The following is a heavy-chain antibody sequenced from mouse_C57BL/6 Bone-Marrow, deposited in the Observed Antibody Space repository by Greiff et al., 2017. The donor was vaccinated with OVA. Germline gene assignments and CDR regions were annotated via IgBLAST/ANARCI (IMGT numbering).Heavy chain of an antibody. J-gene: IGHJ2*01. Sequence: EVKLQESGGGLVQPGESLKLSCESNEYEFPSHDMSWVRKTPEKRLELVAAINSDGGSTYYPDTMERRFIISRDNTKKTLYLQMSSLRSEDTALYYCARPLVVAELFDYWGQGTTLTVSS. CDR1: EYEFPSHD. CDR2: INSDGGST. V-gene: IGHV5-2*01. D-gene: IGHD1-1*01. CDR3: ARPLVVAELFDY.